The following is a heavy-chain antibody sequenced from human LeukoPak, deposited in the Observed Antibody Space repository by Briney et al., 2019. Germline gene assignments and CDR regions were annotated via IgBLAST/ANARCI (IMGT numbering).Heavy chain of an antibody. CDR1: GGSFSGYY. CDR2: INHSGST. D-gene: IGHD3-10*01. J-gene: IGHJ5*02. V-gene: IGHV4-34*01. CDR3: ARGSLYYYGSGDWFDP. Sequence: SGTLSLTCAVYGGSFSGYYWSWIRQPPGKGLEWIGEINHSGSTNYNPSLKSRVTISVDTSKNQFSLKLSSVTAADTAVYYCARGSLYYYGSGDWFDPWGQGTLVTVSS.